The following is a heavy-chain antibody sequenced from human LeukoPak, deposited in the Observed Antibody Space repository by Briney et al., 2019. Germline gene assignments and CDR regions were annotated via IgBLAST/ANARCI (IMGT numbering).Heavy chain of an antibody. V-gene: IGHV3-9*01. J-gene: IGHJ5*02. Sequence: GGSLRLSCAAFGFTFDDYAMHWVRQAPGKGLEWVSGISWNSGSIGYADSVKGRFTISRDNAKNSLYLQMYSLRAEDTALYYCAKDGNYYGSGSYVYNWFDPWGQGTLVTVSS. CDR2: ISWNSGSI. CDR1: GFTFDDYA. CDR3: AKDGNYYGSGSYVYNWFDP. D-gene: IGHD3-10*01.